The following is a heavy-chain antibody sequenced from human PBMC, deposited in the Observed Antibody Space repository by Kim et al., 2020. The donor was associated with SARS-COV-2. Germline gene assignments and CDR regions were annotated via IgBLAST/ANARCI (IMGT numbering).Heavy chain of an antibody. D-gene: IGHD1-26*01. CDR3: ARDFLGPNTSFDY. CDR1: GGTFSSYA. CDR2: IIPIFGTA. J-gene: IGHJ4*02. Sequence: SVKVSCKASGGTFSSYAISWVRQAPGQGLEWMGGIIPIFGTANYAQKFQGRVTITADESTSTAYMELSSLRSEDTAVYYCARDFLGPNTSFDYWGQGTLVTVSS. V-gene: IGHV1-69*13.